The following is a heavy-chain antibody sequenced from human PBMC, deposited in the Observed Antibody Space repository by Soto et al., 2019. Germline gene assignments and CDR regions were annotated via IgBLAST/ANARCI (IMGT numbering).Heavy chain of an antibody. Sequence: GGSLRLSCAASGFTFSSYAMHWVRQAPGKGLEWVAVISYDGSNKYYADSVKGRFTISRDNSKNTLYLQMNSLRAEDTAVYYCARPMGFCSGGSCPSPPAWGQGTLVTVSS. J-gene: IGHJ5*02. D-gene: IGHD2-15*01. CDR2: ISYDGSNK. CDR1: GFTFSSYA. CDR3: ARPMGFCSGGSCPSPPA. V-gene: IGHV3-30-3*01.